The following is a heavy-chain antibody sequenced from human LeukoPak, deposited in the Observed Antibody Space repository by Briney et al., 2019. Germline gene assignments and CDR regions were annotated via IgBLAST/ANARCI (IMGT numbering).Heavy chain of an antibody. J-gene: IGHJ6*02. CDR1: GFTFDDYG. Sequence: GGSLRLSCAASGFTFDDYGMSWVRHAPGKGGEGVSGINWNGGSTVYADSVKGRFTISRDNAKNSLYLQMNSLRAEDTALYHCARGSAAAGDYYYYYYGMDVWGQGTTVTVSS. D-gene: IGHD6-13*01. CDR3: ARGSAAAGDYYYYYYGMDV. V-gene: IGHV3-20*01. CDR2: INWNGGST.